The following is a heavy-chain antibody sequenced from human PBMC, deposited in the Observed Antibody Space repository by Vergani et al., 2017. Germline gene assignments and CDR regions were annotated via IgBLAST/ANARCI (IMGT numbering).Heavy chain of an antibody. Sequence: QVQLQQWGAGLLKPSETLSLTCAVSGGSFSGYYWSWIRQPPGKGLEWIGEINHSGSTNYNPSLKSRVTISVDTSKNQFYLKLSSVLAADTDVYYCARVETTMVRGGLFDYWGQGSLVTVSS. CDR3: ARVETTMVRGGLFDY. J-gene: IGHJ4*02. D-gene: IGHD3-10*01. V-gene: IGHV4-34*01. CDR1: GGSFSGYY. CDR2: INHSGST.